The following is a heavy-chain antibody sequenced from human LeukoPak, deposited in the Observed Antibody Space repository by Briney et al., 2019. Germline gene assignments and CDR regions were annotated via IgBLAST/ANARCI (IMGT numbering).Heavy chain of an antibody. CDR1: GFTVGNNY. CDR3: ARAPNYGDYGGQ. D-gene: IGHD4-17*01. Sequence: GGSLRLSCAASGFTVGNNYMSWVRQAPGKGLEWVSLIYGGGTTYYADSVKGRFTISSDSSKNTLYLQMNSLRAEDTAVYYCARAPNYGDYGGQWGRGTLVTVSS. CDR2: IYGGGTT. J-gene: IGHJ4*02. V-gene: IGHV3-53*01.